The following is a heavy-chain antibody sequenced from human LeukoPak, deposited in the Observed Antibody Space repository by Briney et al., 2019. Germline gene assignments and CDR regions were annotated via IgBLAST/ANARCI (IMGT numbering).Heavy chain of an antibody. J-gene: IGHJ2*01. Sequence: GGSLRLSCAASGFTFSSYGMHWVRQAPGKGLEWVAVIWYDGSNKYYADSVKGRFTISRDNSKNTLYLQMNSLGAEDTAVYYCAKEATVTSYWYFDLWGRGTLVTVSS. CDR1: GFTFSSYG. CDR3: AKEATVTSYWYFDL. D-gene: IGHD4-17*01. CDR2: IWYDGSNK. V-gene: IGHV3-33*06.